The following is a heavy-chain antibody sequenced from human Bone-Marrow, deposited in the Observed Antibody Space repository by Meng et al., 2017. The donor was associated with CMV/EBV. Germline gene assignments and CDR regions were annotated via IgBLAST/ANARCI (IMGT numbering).Heavy chain of an antibody. CDR2: INSDGSST. J-gene: IGHJ6*02. CDR3: ARVSVDYYYYGMDV. V-gene: IGHV3-74*01. Sequence: GESLKISCAASGFTFSSYWMHWVRQAPGKVLVWVSRINSDGSSTSYADSVKGRFTTSRDNAKNTLYLQMNSLRAEDTAVYYCARVSVDYYYYGMDVWGQGTTVTVSS. D-gene: IGHD3-10*01. CDR1: GFTFSSYW.